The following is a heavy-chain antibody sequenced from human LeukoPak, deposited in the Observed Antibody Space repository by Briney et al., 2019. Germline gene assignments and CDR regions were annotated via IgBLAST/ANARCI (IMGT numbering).Heavy chain of an antibody. Sequence: GGSLRLSCAASGFTFSSYSMNWVRQAPGKGLEWVSSISSSSSYIYYADSVKGRFTISRDNAKNSLYLQMNSLRAEDTAVYYCARWGIVAYFGGDCYSWGQGTLVTVSS. CDR3: ARWGIVAYFGGDCYS. V-gene: IGHV3-21*01. D-gene: IGHD2-21*02. J-gene: IGHJ4*02. CDR2: ISSSSSYI. CDR1: GFTFSSYS.